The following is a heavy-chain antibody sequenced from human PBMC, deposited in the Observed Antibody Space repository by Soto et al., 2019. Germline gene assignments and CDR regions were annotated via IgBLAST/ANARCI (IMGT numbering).Heavy chain of an antibody. CDR3: ATSYSGYDYHYHYGMAV. CDR2: INASLGIT. Sequence: ASVKVSCKASGGTFSSYTISWVRQAPGQGLEWMGRINASLGITNYSQKFQGRVTITRDTSASTAYMELSSLRSEDTAVYYCATSYSGYDYHYHYGMAVWGQGTTVTVSS. CDR1: GGTFSSYT. J-gene: IGHJ6*02. D-gene: IGHD5-12*01. V-gene: IGHV1-69*02.